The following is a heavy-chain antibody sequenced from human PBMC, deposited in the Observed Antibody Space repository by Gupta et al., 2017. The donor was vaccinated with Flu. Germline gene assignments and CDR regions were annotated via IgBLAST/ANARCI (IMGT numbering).Heavy chain of an antibody. J-gene: IGHJ5*02. D-gene: IGHD3-10*01. Sequence: NWIRQPPGKGLEWIGEINHNGGTNYNPSLERRVTISVDTSKNQFSLTLTSVTAADTATYDCADRFSGTWFGPWGQGALVTVSS. CDR3: ADRFSGTWFGP. V-gene: IGHV4-34*01. CDR2: INHNGGT.